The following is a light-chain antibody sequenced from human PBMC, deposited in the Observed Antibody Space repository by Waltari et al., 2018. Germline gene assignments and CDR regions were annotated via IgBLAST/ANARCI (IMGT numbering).Light chain of an antibody. J-gene: IGLJ2*01. V-gene: IGLV2-14*03. CDR2: DVN. Sequence: QSALTQPASVSASPGQSITISCTGTSSDIGTYNYVSWYRQYPGKAPKLMIYDVNNRPLGVSNRFSGSKSGNTASLTISGLQADDEADYYCSSYTSTGSVIFGGGTKLAVL. CDR3: SSYTSTGSVI. CDR1: SSDIGTYNY.